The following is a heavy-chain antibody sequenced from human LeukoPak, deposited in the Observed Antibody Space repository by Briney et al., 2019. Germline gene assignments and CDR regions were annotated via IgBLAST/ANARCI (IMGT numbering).Heavy chain of an antibody. J-gene: IGHJ4*02. CDR1: GYTFTGYY. CDR3: ARAHSVEGGSTD. CDR2: ISAYNGNT. V-gene: IGHV1-18*04. Sequence: ASVKVSCKASGYTFTGYYMHWVRQAPGQGLEWMGWISAYNGNTNYAQKLQGRVTMTTDTSTSTAYMELRSLRSDDTAVYYCARAHSVEGGSTDWGQGTLVTVSS. D-gene: IGHD3-16*01.